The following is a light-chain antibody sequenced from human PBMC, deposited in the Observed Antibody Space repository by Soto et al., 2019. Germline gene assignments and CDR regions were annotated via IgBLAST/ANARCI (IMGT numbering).Light chain of an antibody. J-gene: IGLJ2*01. Sequence: SYELTQPPSVSVAPGQTARITCGGNNIGSKSVHWYQQKPGQAPVLVVYDDSDRPSGIPERFSGSNSGNSATLTISRVEVGDEADFYCQVWDSSRDLVVFGGGTQLTVL. V-gene: IGLV3-21*02. CDR2: DDS. CDR1: NIGSKS. CDR3: QVWDSSRDLVV.